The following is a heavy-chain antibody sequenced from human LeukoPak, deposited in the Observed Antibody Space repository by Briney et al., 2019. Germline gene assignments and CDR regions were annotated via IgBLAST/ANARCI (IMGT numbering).Heavy chain of an antibody. J-gene: IGHJ6*03. CDR2: VSGSVDNT. V-gene: IGHV3-23*01. Sequence: GGSLRLSCAASGFTFSSHAMSWVRQAPGKGLEWVSAVSGSVDNTYYADSVKGRFTISRDNSKNTLYLHMSSLRAEDTAVYYCACTAYYYYYLDVWGKGTTVTVSS. D-gene: IGHD5-18*01. CDR1: GFTFSSHA. CDR3: ACTAYYYYYLDV.